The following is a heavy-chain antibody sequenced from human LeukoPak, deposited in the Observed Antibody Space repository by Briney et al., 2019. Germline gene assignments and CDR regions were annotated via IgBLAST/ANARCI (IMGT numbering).Heavy chain of an antibody. CDR2: ISGSGGST. Sequence: GGSLRLSCAASGFTFSGYDMNWVRQAPGKGLEWVSAISGSGGSTYYADSVKGRFTISRDNSKNTLYLQMNSLRAEDTAVYYCAKHSSGYYYVSYWGQGTLVTVSS. CDR3: AKHSSGYYYVSY. J-gene: IGHJ4*02. D-gene: IGHD3-22*01. V-gene: IGHV3-23*01. CDR1: GFTFSGYD.